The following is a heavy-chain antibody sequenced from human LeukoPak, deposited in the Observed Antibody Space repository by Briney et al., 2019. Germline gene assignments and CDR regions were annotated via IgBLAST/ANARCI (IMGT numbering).Heavy chain of an antibody. D-gene: IGHD3-22*01. CDR2: INPNSDGT. CDR1: GYTFTGYY. V-gene: IGHV1-2*02. CDR3: ARDEGSIRTMINPLIDY. Sequence: GASVKVSCKASGYTFTGYYMHWVRQAPGQGLEWMGWINPNSDGTNYAQKFQGRVTMTRDASISTAYMELSRLRSDDTAVYYCARDEGSIRTMINPLIDYWGQGTLVTVSS. J-gene: IGHJ4*02.